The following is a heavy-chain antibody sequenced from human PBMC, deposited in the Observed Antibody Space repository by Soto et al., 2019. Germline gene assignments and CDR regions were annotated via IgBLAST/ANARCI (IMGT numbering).Heavy chain of an antibody. D-gene: IGHD6-19*01. J-gene: IGHJ4*02. CDR2: TYYRSNCRH. V-gene: IGHV6-1*01. CDR3: ARGVAGSGFDL. Sequence: SQTLSLTCAISGDSVSSNTAAWNWIRSSPSRGLEWLGRTYYRSNCRHDYAVSVKSRITVNPDTSKNHFSLQLNSVTPDDTAVYYCARGVAGSGFDLWGQGTPVTVSS. CDR1: GDSVSSNTAA.